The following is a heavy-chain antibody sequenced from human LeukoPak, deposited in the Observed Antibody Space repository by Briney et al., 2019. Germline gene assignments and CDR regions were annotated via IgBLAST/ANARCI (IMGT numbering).Heavy chain of an antibody. CDR2: IKQDGSEK. Sequence: GGSLRLSCAASGFTFSSYWMSWVRQAPGKGLEWVANIKQDGSEKYYADSVKGRFTISRDNAKNSLYLQMNSLRVEDTAVYYCARDLTTSSTAYLQHWGQGTLVTVSS. CDR3: ARDLTTSSTAYLQH. J-gene: IGHJ1*01. CDR1: GFTFSSYW. V-gene: IGHV3-7*01. D-gene: IGHD6-6*01.